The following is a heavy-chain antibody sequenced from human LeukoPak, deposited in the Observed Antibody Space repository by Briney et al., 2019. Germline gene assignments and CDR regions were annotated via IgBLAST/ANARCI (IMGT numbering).Heavy chain of an antibody. Sequence: GGSLRLSCAASGFTFSSYAMSGVPEAPGKGLEWVSAISGSGGSTYYADSVKGRFTISRDNSKNTLYLQMNSLRAEDTAVYYCAKDRGRYAGIYLAYWGQGTLVTVSS. CDR3: AKDRGRYAGIYLAY. V-gene: IGHV3-23*01. CDR1: GFTFSSYA. J-gene: IGHJ4*02. D-gene: IGHD2-2*01. CDR2: ISGSGGST.